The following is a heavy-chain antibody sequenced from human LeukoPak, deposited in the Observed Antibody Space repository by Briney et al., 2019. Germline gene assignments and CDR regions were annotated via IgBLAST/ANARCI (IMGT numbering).Heavy chain of an antibody. CDR2: IRFTGSYI. CDR1: GFTFSHYS. V-gene: IGHV3-21*01. D-gene: IGHD3-10*01. Sequence: GGSLRLSCVASGFTFSHYSMNWVRQAPGKGLEWVSSIRFTGSYIYYAESVKGRFTISRDNAKNSLSLQMSSLRAEDTAMYYCARDYGIGYWGQGSLVIVSS. J-gene: IGHJ4*02. CDR3: ARDYGIGY.